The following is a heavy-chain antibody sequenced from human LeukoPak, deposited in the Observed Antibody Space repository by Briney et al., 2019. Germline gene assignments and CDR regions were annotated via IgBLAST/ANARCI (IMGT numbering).Heavy chain of an antibody. CDR2: ISWNSGSI. CDR3: AKDMDTAKASGGLFDY. J-gene: IGHJ4*02. V-gene: IGHV3-9*03. D-gene: IGHD5-18*01. Sequence: SLRLSCAASGFTLDDYAMHWVRQAPGKGLEWVSGISWNSGSIGYADSVKGRFTISRDNAKNSLYLQMNSLRAEDMALYYCAKDMDTAKASGGLFDYWGQGTLVTVSS. CDR1: GFTLDDYA.